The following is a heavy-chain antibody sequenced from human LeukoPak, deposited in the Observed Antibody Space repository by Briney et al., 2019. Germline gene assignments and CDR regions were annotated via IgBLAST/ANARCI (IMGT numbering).Heavy chain of an antibody. J-gene: IGHJ4*02. V-gene: IGHV3-23*03. Sequence: GGSLRLSCAASGFTFSSYAMSWVRQAPGKGLEWVSVIYSGGSTYYADSVKGRFTISRDNSKNTLYLQMNSLKTEDTAVYYCTRGLWFGDIDLDYWGQGTLVTVSS. CDR3: TRGLWFGDIDLDY. CDR2: IYSGGST. D-gene: IGHD3-10*01. CDR1: GFTFSSYA.